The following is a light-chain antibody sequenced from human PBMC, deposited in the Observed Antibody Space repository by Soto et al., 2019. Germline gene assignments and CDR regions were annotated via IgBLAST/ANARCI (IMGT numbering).Light chain of an antibody. CDR1: ESVSSTY. Sequence: EIVLTQSPGTLSLSPGDRATLSCRASESVSSTYLAWYQPKPGQAPRLLIYGASSRASGIPDRFSGSGSGTDFTLTISRLEPEDFAVYYCQQYGSSPPDTFGGGTKVEIK. CDR3: QQYGSSPPDT. J-gene: IGKJ4*01. CDR2: GAS. V-gene: IGKV3-20*01.